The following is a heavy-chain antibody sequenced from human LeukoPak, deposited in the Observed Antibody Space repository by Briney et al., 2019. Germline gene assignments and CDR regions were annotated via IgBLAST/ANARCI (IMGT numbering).Heavy chain of an antibody. D-gene: IGHD3-3*01. CDR3: ANLHFGVVTVDY. CDR2: ISGSGEST. V-gene: IGHV3-23*01. J-gene: IGHJ4*02. Sequence: GGSLRLFCAASGFTFSSYAMSWVRQAPGKGLEWVSTISGSGESTYYADSVKGRFTISRDNSKNTLYLQMNSLRAEDTAVYYCANLHFGVVTVDYWGQGTLVTVSS. CDR1: GFTFSSYA.